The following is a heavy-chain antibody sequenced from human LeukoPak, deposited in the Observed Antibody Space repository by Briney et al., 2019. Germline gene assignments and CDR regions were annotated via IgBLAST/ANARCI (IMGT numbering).Heavy chain of an antibody. V-gene: IGHV3-30-3*01. Sequence: GGSLRLSCAASGFTFSSYAMSWVRQAPGKGLEWVAVISYDGSNKYYADSVKGRFTISRDNSKNTLYLQMNSLRAEDTAVYYCARGPLLSLIDAFDIWGQGTMVTVSS. D-gene: IGHD3-16*02. CDR2: ISYDGSNK. CDR1: GFTFSSYA. J-gene: IGHJ3*02. CDR3: ARGPLLSLIDAFDI.